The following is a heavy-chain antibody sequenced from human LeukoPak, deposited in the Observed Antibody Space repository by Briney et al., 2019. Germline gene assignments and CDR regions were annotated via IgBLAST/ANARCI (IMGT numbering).Heavy chain of an antibody. D-gene: IGHD6-19*01. CDR2: MKPNNGNT. J-gene: IGHJ4*02. Sequence: ASVKVSCKVSGYTFTSYNFNWVRQAPGQGLEWMGWMKPNNGNTGIAQKFQGRVTMTRNTSIRTAYMELSSLRSEDTAVYYCGMGTVAAYIDFWGQGTLVTVSS. CDR1: GYTFTSYN. V-gene: IGHV1-8*01. CDR3: GMGTVAAYIDF.